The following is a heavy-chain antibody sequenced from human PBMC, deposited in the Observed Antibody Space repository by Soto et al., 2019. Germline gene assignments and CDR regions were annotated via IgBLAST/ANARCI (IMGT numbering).Heavy chain of an antibody. V-gene: IGHV1-24*01. CDR3: ASYSEYYYDRSGSRRAFDI. Sequence: ASVKVSCKVSGYTLTELSMHWVRQAPGKGLEWMGGFDPEDGETIYAQKFQGRVTMTEDTSTDTAYMELSSLRSEDTAVYYCASYSEYYYDRSGSRRAFDIWGQGTMVTVSS. J-gene: IGHJ3*02. CDR1: GYTLTELS. CDR2: FDPEDGET. D-gene: IGHD3-22*01.